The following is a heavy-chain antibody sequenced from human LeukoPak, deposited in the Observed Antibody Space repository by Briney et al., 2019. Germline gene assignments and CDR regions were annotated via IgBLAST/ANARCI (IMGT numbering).Heavy chain of an antibody. D-gene: IGHD5-24*01. CDR3: AKGMATILNYFDY. CDR2: ISWNSGSI. CDR1: GFTFDDYA. J-gene: IGHJ4*02. Sequence: PGRSLRRSCAASGFTFDDYARHWVRQAPGQGLEWCSGISWNSGSIGYADSGRGRLTRSSDKAKNSLYLQMNSLRAEHTALYYCAKGMATILNYFDYWGQGPLVTVSS. V-gene: IGHV3-9*01.